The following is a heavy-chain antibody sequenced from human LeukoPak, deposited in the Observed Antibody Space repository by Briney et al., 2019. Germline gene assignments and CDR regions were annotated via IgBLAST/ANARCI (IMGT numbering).Heavy chain of an antibody. D-gene: IGHD3-3*01. CDR2: ICYSGST. V-gene: IGHV4-31*03. CDR1: GGSIRSSYYY. J-gene: IGHJ4*02. Sequence: PSETLSLTCTVSGGSIRSSYYYWGWIRQPPGKGLEWIGYICYSGSTYYNPSLKSRVTMSVDTSKNQFSLKLSSVTAADTAVYYCARGISYDFWSGYYFDYWGQGTLVTVSS. CDR3: ARGISYDFWSGYYFDY.